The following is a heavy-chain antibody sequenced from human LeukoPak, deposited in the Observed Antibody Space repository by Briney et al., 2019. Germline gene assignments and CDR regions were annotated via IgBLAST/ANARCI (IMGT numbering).Heavy chain of an antibody. V-gene: IGHV5-51*01. D-gene: IGHD1-26*01. J-gene: IGHJ4*02. CDR2: IYPGDSDT. Sequence: HGGALKISCKGSGYSFTSYWIGWVRQMPGKGLEWMGIIYPGDSDTRYSPSFQGQVTISADKSISTAYLQWSSLKASDTAMYYCARRQRIVTPRAFDYWGQGTLVTVSS. CDR1: GYSFTSYW. CDR3: ARRQRIVTPRAFDY.